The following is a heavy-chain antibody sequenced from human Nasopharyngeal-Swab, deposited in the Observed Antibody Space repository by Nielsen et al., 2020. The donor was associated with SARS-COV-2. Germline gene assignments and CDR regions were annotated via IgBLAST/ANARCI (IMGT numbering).Heavy chain of an antibody. CDR2: ISSSGSTI. CDR1: GFTFSSYE. J-gene: IGHJ4*02. D-gene: IGHD6-13*01. V-gene: IGHV3-48*03. Sequence: SLKISCAASGFTFSSYEMNWVRQAPGKGLEWVSYISSSGSTIYYADSVKGRFTISRDNAKNSLYLQMNSLRAEDTAVYYCARGGLDSSSWYGYYFDYWGQGTLVTVSS. CDR3: ARGGLDSSSWYGYYFDY.